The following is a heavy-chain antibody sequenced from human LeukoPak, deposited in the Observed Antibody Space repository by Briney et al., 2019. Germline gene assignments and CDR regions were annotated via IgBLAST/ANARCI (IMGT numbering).Heavy chain of an antibody. V-gene: IGHV3-23*01. Sequence: PGGSLRLSCAASGFTFSSYEMNWVRQAPGKGLEWVSAISASGGSTYYTDSVKGRFTISRDNSKNTLYLQMNSLRAEDTAVYYCAAAKGDYVLGFDYWGQGTLVTVSS. J-gene: IGHJ4*02. CDR3: AAAKGDYVLGFDY. D-gene: IGHD4-17*01. CDR1: GFTFSSYE. CDR2: ISASGGST.